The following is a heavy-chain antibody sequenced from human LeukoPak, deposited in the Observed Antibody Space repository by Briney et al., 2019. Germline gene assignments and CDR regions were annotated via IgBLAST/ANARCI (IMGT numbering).Heavy chain of an antibody. J-gene: IGHJ5*02. D-gene: IGHD3-10*01. CDR2: IYYSGST. Sequence: SQTLSLTCTVSGGSIRSGGYYWSWIRQHPGEGLEWIGYIYYSGSTYYNPSLKSRVTISVDTSKNQFSLKLSSVTAADTAVYYSARDVPRDYYGSGSAWFDPWGQGTLVTVSS. CDR3: ARDVPRDYYGSGSAWFDP. V-gene: IGHV4-31*03. CDR1: GGSIRSGGYY.